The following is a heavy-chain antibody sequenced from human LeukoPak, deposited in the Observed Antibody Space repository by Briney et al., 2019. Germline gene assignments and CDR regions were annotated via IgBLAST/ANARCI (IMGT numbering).Heavy chain of an antibody. Sequence: GGSLRLSCAASGFTFDDYALHWVRQAPGKGLEWVSLISGDGGSIYYADSVKGRFTISRDNSKNSLYLQMNSLRTEDTALYYCAKVSASSWLGAFDIWGQGTMVTVSS. V-gene: IGHV3-43*02. CDR3: AKVSASSWLGAFDI. CDR1: GFTFDDYA. D-gene: IGHD6-13*01. CDR2: ISGDGGSI. J-gene: IGHJ3*02.